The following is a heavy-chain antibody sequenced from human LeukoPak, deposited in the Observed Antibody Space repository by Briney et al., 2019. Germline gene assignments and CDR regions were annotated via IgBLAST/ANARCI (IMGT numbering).Heavy chain of an antibody. Sequence: SETLSLTCTVSGGSITSYHYSWIRQPPGKGLEWIGYIYYGGSTNYNPSLKSRVTISVDTSKNQFSLRLTSVTAADTAVYYCARSYSSTWYGDFQHWGQGTLVTVSS. V-gene: IGHV4-59*01. CDR3: ARSYSSTWYGDFQH. CDR1: GGSITSYH. CDR2: IYYGGST. J-gene: IGHJ1*01. D-gene: IGHD6-13*01.